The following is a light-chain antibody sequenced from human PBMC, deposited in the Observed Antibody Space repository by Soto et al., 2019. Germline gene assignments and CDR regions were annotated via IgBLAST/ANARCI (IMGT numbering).Light chain of an antibody. CDR1: QSVSSSY. CDR2: GAS. V-gene: IGKV3-20*01. J-gene: IGKJ4*01. CDR3: QQYGTSPQT. Sequence: EIVLTQSPGTLSLSPGERATLSCRASQSVSSSYLGWYQQKPGQAPRLLIYGASSRATGIPDRFSGSGSGTDFTLTISRLEPEDFAVYYCQQYGTSPQTFGGGTKVEIK.